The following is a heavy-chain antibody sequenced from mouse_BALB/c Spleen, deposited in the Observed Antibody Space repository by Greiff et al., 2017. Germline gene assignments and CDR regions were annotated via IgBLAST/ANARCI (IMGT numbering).Heavy chain of an antibody. V-gene: IGHV1-5*01. J-gene: IGHJ3*01. D-gene: IGHD4-1*01. Sequence: EVQLVESGTVLARPGASVKMSCKASGYTFTSYWMHWVKQRPGQGLEWIGAIYPGNSDTSYNQKFKGKAKLTAVTSTSTAYMELSSLTNEDSAVYYCTRGGETGPAWFAYWGQGTLVTVSA. CDR1: GYTFTSYW. CDR3: TRGGETGPAWFAY. CDR2: IYPGNSDT.